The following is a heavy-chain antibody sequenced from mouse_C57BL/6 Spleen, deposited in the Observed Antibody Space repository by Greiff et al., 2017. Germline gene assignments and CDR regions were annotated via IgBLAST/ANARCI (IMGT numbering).Heavy chain of an antibody. Sequence: QVQLQQSGAELVKPGASVKISCKASGYAFSSYWMTWVKQRPGKGLEWIGQIYPGDGDTNYNGKFKGKATLTADKSSSTAYMQLSSLTSEDSAVYFCARVGTVVAVDYWGQGTTLTVSS. J-gene: IGHJ2*01. D-gene: IGHD1-1*01. CDR3: ARVGTVVAVDY. CDR1: GYAFSSYW. V-gene: IGHV1-80*01. CDR2: IYPGDGDT.